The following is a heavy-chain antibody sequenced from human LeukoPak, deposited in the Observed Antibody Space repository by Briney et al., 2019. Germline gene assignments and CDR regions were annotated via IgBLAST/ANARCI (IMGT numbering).Heavy chain of an antibody. CDR1: GGSISSYY. D-gene: IGHD3-22*01. V-gene: IGHV4-4*08. CDR2: VYTSGST. CDR3: ARVDDSSGYPQTGFYDY. J-gene: IGHJ4*02. Sequence: PSETLSLTCTVSGGSISSYYWSWIRQPPGKGLEWIGHVYTSGSTNYNPSLKSRVTISVDTSKNQFSLKLSSVTAADTAMYYCARVDDSSGYPQTGFYDYWGQGTLVTVSS.